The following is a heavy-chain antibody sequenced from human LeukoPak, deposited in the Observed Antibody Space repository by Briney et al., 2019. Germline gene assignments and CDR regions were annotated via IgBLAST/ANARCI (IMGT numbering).Heavy chain of an antibody. V-gene: IGHV3-53*01. CDR2: IYSGGST. J-gene: IGHJ4*02. Sequence: GGSLRLSCAASGFTVSSNYMSWVRQAPGKGLEWVSVIYSGGSTYYADSVKGRFTISRDNSKNTLYLQMNSLRAEDTAVYYCARVVADYLFFDYWGQGTLDTVSS. CDR3: ARVVADYLFFDY. CDR1: GFTVSSNY. D-gene: IGHD2-15*01.